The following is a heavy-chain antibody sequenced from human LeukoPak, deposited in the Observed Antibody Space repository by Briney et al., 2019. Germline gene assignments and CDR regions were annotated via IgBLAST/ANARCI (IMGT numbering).Heavy chain of an antibody. V-gene: IGHV3-23*01. CDR3: AKGALAAAGSGFDY. D-gene: IGHD6-13*01. CDR2: VSAIGGST. CDR1: GFIFTSYA. J-gene: IGHJ4*02. Sequence: GGSLRLSCAVSGFIFTSYAMSWVRQAPGKGLEWVSSVSAIGGSTYHADSVKGRFTISRDNSKNTLHLQMNSLRADDTALYYCAKGALAAAGSGFDYWGQGTLVTVSS.